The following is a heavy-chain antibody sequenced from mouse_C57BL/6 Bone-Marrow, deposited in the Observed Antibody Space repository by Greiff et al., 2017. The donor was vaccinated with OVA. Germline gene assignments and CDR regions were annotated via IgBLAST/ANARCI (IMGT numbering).Heavy chain of an antibody. J-gene: IGHJ1*03. CDR3: ASSTYYGSSYWYFDV. D-gene: IGHD1-1*01. CDR1: GYTFTGYW. CDR2: ILPGSGST. Sequence: VKLQESGAELMKPGASVKLSCKATGYTFTGYWIEWVKQRPGHGLEWIGEILPGSGSTNYNEKFKGKATLTVDKSSSTAYMELRSLTSEDTAVYYCASSTYYGSSYWYFDVWGTGTTVTVSS. V-gene: IGHV1-9*01.